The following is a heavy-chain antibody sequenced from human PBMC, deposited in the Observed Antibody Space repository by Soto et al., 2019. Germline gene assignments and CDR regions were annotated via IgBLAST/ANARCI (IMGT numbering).Heavy chain of an antibody. D-gene: IGHD3-10*01. Sequence: QVQLVQSGAEVKKPGSSVTVSCKTSGGALNMYAISWVRQAPGQGLEWMGGIIPIFGTPTYAQNFQGRVTITADESTNTVYMELTSLRSEDTAVFYCAGGDYAVRGTIIRFLYWGQGTLVTVSS. CDR1: GGALNMYA. CDR2: IIPIFGTP. CDR3: AGGDYAVRGTIIRFLY. J-gene: IGHJ4*02. V-gene: IGHV1-69*01.